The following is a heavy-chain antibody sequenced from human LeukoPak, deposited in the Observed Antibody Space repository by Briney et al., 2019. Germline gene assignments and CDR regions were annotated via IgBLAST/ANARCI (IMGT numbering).Heavy chain of an antibody. CDR2: IYSGGST. D-gene: IGHD2-15*01. Sequence: GGSLRLSCAASGFTVSSNYMSWVRQAPGKGLEWVSVIYSGGSTYYADSVKGRFTISRDNSKNTLYLQMNSLRAEDTAVYYCARDCSGGSCYQPYFDYWGQGTLVTVSS. CDR1: GFTVSSNY. V-gene: IGHV3-66*01. CDR3: ARDCSGGSCYQPYFDY. J-gene: IGHJ4*02.